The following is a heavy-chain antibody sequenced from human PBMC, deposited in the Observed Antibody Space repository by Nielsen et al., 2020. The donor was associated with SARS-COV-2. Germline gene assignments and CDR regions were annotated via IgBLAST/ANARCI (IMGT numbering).Heavy chain of an antibody. V-gene: IGHV4-4*07. CDR3: ARDHLIVGATTGWFDP. J-gene: IGHJ5*02. Sequence: SETLSLTCTVSGGSISSYYWSWIRQPAGKGLEWIGRIYTSGSTNYNPSLKSRVTISVDTSKNQFSLKLSSVTAADTAVYYCARDHLIVGATTGWFDPWGQGTLVTVSS. CDR2: IYTSGST. CDR1: GGSISSYY. D-gene: IGHD1-26*01.